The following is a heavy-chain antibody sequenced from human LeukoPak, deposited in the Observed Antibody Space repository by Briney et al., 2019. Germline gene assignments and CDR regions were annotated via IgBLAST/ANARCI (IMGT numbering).Heavy chain of an antibody. J-gene: IGHJ5*02. CDR2: ISYSGST. CDR3: ARGQQWFDP. Sequence: SETLSLTCTVSGGSINIGGFYWSWIRQHPGKGLEWVGYISYSGSTYYNPSLKSRVTISVDTSKNVFSLKLSSVTAADTAVYYCARGQQWFDPWGQGTLVTVSS. CDR1: GGSINIGGFY. D-gene: IGHD6-13*01. V-gene: IGHV4-31*03.